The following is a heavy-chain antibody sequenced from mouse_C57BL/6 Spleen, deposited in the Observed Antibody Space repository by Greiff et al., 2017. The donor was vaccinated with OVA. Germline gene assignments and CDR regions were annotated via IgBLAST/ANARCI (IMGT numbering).Heavy chain of an antibody. CDR3: ARSGYYGNYGGYYYAMDY. J-gene: IGHJ4*01. V-gene: IGHV1-80*01. CDR1: GYAFSSYW. D-gene: IGHD2-1*01. Sequence: VQLQQSGAELVKPGASVKISCKASGYAFSSYWMNWVKQRPGKGLEWIGQIYPGDGDTNYNGKFKGKATLTADKSSSTAYMQLSSLTSEDSAVYFCARSGYYGNYGGYYYAMDYWGQGTSVTVSS. CDR2: IYPGDGDT.